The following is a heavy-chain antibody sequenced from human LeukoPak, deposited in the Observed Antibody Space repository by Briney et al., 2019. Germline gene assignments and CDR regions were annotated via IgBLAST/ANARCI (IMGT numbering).Heavy chain of an antibody. Sequence: SETLSLTCTVSGGSISSSIYYWGWIRQPPGKGLEWIGSGYYSGSTYYNPSLKSRVTISVDPSANQFSLKLRSVTAADTAVYYCAREARAYYDGSEDHWGQGTLVTVSS. CDR1: GGSISSSIYY. CDR2: GYYSGST. D-gene: IGHD3-22*01. CDR3: AREARAYYDGSEDH. J-gene: IGHJ1*01. V-gene: IGHV4-39*07.